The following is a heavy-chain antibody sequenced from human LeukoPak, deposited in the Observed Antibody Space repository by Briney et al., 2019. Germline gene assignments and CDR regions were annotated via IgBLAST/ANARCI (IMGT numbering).Heavy chain of an antibody. Sequence: SETLSLTCTVSGGSISSYYWSWIRQPPGKGLEWIGYIYYSGSTNYNPSLKSRVTISVDTSKNQFSLKLSSVTAADTAVYYCARLRQLGGRGFYWGQGTLVTVSS. V-gene: IGHV4-59*08. J-gene: IGHJ4*02. CDR2: IYYSGST. CDR3: ARLRQLGGRGFY. CDR1: GGSISSYY. D-gene: IGHD6-6*01.